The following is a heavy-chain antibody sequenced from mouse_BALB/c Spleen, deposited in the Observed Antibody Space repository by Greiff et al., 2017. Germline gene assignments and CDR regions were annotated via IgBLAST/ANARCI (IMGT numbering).Heavy chain of an antibody. CDR2: INPSSGYT. J-gene: IGHJ1*01. V-gene: IGHV1S26*01. CDR3: ARRVYYENWYFDV. CDR1: GYTFTSYV. D-gene: IGHD2-4*01. Sequence: QVQLQQSGPELVKPGASVKMSCKASGYTFTSYVMHWVKQKPGQGLEWIGYINPSSGYTNYNQKFKDKATLTADKSSSTAYMQLSSLTSEDSAVYYCARRVYYENWYFDVWGAGTTVTVSS.